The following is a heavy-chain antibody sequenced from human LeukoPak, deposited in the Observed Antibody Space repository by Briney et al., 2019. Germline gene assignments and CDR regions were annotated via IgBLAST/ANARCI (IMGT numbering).Heavy chain of an antibody. CDR1: GYTFTSYG. CDR3: ARGRYSSSWSRDWFDP. CDR2: ISAYNGNT. J-gene: IGHJ5*02. D-gene: IGHD6-13*01. V-gene: IGHV1-18*01. Sequence: GASVKVSCKASGYTFTSYGISWVRQAPGQGLEWMGWISAYNGNTNYAQKLQGRVTMTTDTSTSTAYMELRSLRSEDTAVYYCARGRYSSSWSRDWFDPWGQGTLVTVSS.